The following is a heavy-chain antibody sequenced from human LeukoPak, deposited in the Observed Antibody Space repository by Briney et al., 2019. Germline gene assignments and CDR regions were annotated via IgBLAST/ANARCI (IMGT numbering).Heavy chain of an antibody. CDR3: ARISGAAAYYFDY. J-gene: IGHJ4*02. Sequence: ASVKVSCKASGYTFTGYYIHWVRQAPGQGLEWMAWIDPNSGGTNSAQKFQGRVTMTRNTSISTAYMELSSLRSEDTAVYYCARISGAAAYYFDYWGQGTLVTVSS. CDR2: IDPNSGGT. V-gene: IGHV1-2*02. D-gene: IGHD6-13*01. CDR1: GYTFTGYY.